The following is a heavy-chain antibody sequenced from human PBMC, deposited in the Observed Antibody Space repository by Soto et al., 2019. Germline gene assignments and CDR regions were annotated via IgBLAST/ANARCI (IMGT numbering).Heavy chain of an antibody. CDR3: ARGSWDDVTGHYYMDV. J-gene: IGHJ6*03. CDR2: TYYRSKWYD. CDR1: GDSVSSNSAG. D-gene: IGHD3-9*01. V-gene: IGHV6-1*01. Sequence: QVHLQLSGPGLVKPSQTLSLTCAISGDSVSSNSAGWNWIRQTPSRGLEWLGRTYYRSKWYDNYALSVKSRITINPDTSKNQFSLQLSSVTPEDTAVYYCARGSWDDVTGHYYMDVWGKGTTVTVSS.